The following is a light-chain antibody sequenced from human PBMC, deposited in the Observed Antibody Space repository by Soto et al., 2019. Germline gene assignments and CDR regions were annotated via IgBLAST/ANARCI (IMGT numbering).Light chain of an antibody. Sequence: EIVLTQSPATLSLSPGERATLSCRASQSVSSYLAWYQQRPGQAPRLLMYGASTRADGIPARFTGSGSGTEFTLTISSLQSEDFALYYCQQYHIWPPWTSGQGTKVDIK. CDR1: QSVSSY. CDR3: QQYHIWPPWT. J-gene: IGKJ1*01. V-gene: IGKV3-15*01. CDR2: GAS.